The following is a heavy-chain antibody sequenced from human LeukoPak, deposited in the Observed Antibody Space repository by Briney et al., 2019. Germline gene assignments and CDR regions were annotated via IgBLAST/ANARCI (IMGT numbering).Heavy chain of an antibody. Sequence: GGSLRLSCAASGSTFSSYSMNWVRQAPGKGLEWVSSISSSSSYIYYADSVKGRFTISRDNAKNSLYLQMNSLRAEDTAVYYCARDEGLDGAALADAFDIWGQGTMVTVSS. CDR3: ARDEGLDGAALADAFDI. CDR2: ISSSSSYI. V-gene: IGHV3-21*01. D-gene: IGHD4/OR15-4a*01. J-gene: IGHJ3*02. CDR1: GSTFSSYS.